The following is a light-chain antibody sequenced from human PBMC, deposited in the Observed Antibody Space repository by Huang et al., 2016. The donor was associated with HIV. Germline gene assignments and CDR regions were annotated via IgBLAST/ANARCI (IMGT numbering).Light chain of an antibody. CDR3: QQHSYWPIT. V-gene: IGKV3-11*01. CDR1: QSVSTF. Sequence: DIVLTQSPAILSLSPGERATVSCRASQSVSTFLAWYQHKPGQAPRLLIFDASNRASGVPDRFSGTGSGTDFTLTISSLDPSDVAVYYCQQHSYWPITFGRGTRLEI. CDR2: DAS. J-gene: IGKJ5*01.